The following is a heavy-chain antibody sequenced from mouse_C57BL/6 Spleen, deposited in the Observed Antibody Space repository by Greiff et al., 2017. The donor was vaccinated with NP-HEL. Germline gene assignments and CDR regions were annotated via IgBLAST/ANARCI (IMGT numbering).Heavy chain of an antibody. J-gene: IGHJ2*01. CDR2: IDPEDGDT. CDR1: GFNIKDYY. V-gene: IGHV14-2*01. CDR3: ARPTTVVATDYFDY. D-gene: IGHD1-1*01. Sequence: EVQLQQSGAELVKPGASVKLSCTASGFNIKDYYMHWVKQRPEQGLEWIGRIDPEDGDTKYAPKFQGKATITADTSSNTAYLQLSSLTSEDTAVYYCARPTTVVATDYFDYWGQGTTLTVSS.